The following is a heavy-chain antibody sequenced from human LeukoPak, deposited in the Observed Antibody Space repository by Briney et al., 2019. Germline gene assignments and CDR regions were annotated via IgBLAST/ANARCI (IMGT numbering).Heavy chain of an antibody. Sequence: GGSLRLSCAASGFTFSSYEMNWVRQAPGKGLEWVSYISSSGSTIYYADSVKGRFTISRDNAKKSLYLLMNSLRAEDTAVYYCARGEGYCSGGSCYFDYWGQGIPVTVSS. CDR2: ISSSGSTI. D-gene: IGHD2-15*01. CDR1: GFTFSSYE. V-gene: IGHV3-48*03. CDR3: ARGEGYCSGGSCYFDY. J-gene: IGHJ4*02.